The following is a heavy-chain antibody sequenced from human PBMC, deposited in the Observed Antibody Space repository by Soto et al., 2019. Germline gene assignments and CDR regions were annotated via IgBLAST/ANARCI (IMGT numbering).Heavy chain of an antibody. V-gene: IGHV4-34*01. CDR2: INHSGST. D-gene: IGHD2-15*01. CDR1: GGSFSGYY. J-gene: IGHJ6*03. Sequence: SETLSLTCAVYGGSFSGYYWSWIRQPPGKGLEWIGEINHSGSTNYNPSLMSRVTISVDTSKNQFSLKLSSVTAADTAVYYCASQTIGYCSGGSCYSKYYYYMDVWGKGTTVTVSS. CDR3: ASQTIGYCSGGSCYSKYYYYMDV.